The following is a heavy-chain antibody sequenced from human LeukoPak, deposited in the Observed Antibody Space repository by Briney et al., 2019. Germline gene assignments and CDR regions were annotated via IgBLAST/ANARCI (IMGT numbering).Heavy chain of an antibody. CDR1: GFTFSSYA. CDR3: AKSGPDTTMLHGFDK. Sequence: GRSLRLSCAASGFTFSSYAMHWVRQAPGKGLEWVAGISWNSVTIEYGDSVKGRFTISRENARNSLFLQMNSLTVEDTALYYCAKSGPDTTMLHGFDKWGQGTLVAVSS. V-gene: IGHV3-9*01. D-gene: IGHD5-18*01. J-gene: IGHJ4*02. CDR2: ISWNSVTI.